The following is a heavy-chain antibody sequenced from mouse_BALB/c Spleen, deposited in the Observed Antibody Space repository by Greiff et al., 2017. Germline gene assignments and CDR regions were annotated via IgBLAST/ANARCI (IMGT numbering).Heavy chain of an antibody. CDR1: GFTFSSYT. J-gene: IGHJ2*01. V-gene: IGHV5-12-2*01. Sequence: EVKLVESGGGLVQPGGSLKLSCAASGFTFSSYTMSWVRQTPEKRLEWVAYISNGGGSTYYPDTVKGRFTISRDNAKNTLYLQMSSLKSEDTAMYYCARHDRDDYAHFDYWGQGTTLTVSS. D-gene: IGHD2-4*01. CDR3: ARHDRDDYAHFDY. CDR2: ISNGGGST.